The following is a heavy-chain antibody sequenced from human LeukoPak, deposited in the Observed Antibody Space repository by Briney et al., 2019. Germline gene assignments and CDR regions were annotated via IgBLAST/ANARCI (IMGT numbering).Heavy chain of an antibody. CDR1: GFTFSSYA. J-gene: IGHJ6*03. D-gene: IGHD1-26*01. CDR3: AKHPGDFTGIVNYYYMDV. V-gene: IGHV3-30*04. CDR2: ISYDGSNK. Sequence: GGSLILSCAASGFTFSSYAMHWVRQAPGKGLEWVAVISYDGSNKYYADSVKGRFTISRDNSKNTLYLQMNSLRAEDMAVYYCAKHPGDFTGIVNYYYMDVWGKGTTVTVSS.